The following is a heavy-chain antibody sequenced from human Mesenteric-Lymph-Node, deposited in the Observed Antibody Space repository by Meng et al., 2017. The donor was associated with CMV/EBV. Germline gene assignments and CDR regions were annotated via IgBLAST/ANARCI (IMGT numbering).Heavy chain of an antibody. J-gene: IGHJ6*02. CDR2: ISYDGNNK. CDR3: ARDQVLKRTPSQYYDAVNYYGMDV. CDR1: GFTFSSYA. V-gene: IGHV3-30*04. Sequence: GGSLRLSCAASGFTFSSYAFHWVRQAPGKGLEWVAVISYDGNNKYYADSVKGRFTISRDNSKNTLYLQMNSLRAEDTAVFYCARDQVLKRTPSQYYDAVNYYGMDVWGQGTTVTVSS. D-gene: IGHD3-3*01.